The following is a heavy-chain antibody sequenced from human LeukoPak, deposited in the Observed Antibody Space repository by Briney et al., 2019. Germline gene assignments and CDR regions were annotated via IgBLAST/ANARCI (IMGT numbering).Heavy chain of an antibody. V-gene: IGHV4-59*01. Sequence: SETLSLTCTVSGGSISSYYWSWIRQPPGKGLEWIGYIYYSGSTNYNPSLKSRVTISVDTSKNQFSLKLSSVTAADTAVYYCARNTQEWLRFGYYYMDVWGKGTRVTVSS. J-gene: IGHJ6*03. CDR1: GGSISSYY. CDR2: IYYSGST. CDR3: ARNTQEWLRFGYYYMDV. D-gene: IGHD5-12*01.